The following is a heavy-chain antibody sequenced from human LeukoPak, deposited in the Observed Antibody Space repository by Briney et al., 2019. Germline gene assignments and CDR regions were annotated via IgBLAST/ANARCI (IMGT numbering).Heavy chain of an antibody. CDR1: GYTFTSCD. D-gene: IGHD2-2*01. V-gene: IGHV1-8*01. CDR3: ARWDIVVVPAASRYYYYYGMDV. Sequence: ASVKVSCKASGYTFTSCDINWVRQATGQGLEWMVWMNPNSGNTGYAQKFQGRVTMTRNTSISTAYMELSSLRSEDTAVYYCARWDIVVVPAASRYYYYYGMDVWGQGTTVTVSS. CDR2: MNPNSGNT. J-gene: IGHJ6*02.